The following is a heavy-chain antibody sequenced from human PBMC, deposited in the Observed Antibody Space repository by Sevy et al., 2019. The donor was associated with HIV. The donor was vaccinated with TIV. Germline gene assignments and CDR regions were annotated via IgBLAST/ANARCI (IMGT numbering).Heavy chain of an antibody. Sequence: GGSLRLSCTASVFTFGDYCMSWVRQAPGKGLEWVAFLKSDVYGGTVDHAASVRGRFVISRDDSKTIVYLQMNDLKTEDTGVYYCTRWKAAQSIFDYWGQGALVTVSS. CDR3: TRWKAAQSIFDY. J-gene: IGHJ4*02. D-gene: IGHD6-13*01. V-gene: IGHV3-49*04. CDR2: LKSDVYGGTV. CDR1: VFTFGDYC.